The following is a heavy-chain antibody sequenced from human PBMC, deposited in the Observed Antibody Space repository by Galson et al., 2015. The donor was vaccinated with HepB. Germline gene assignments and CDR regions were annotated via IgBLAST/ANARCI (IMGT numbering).Heavy chain of an antibody. D-gene: IGHD1-26*01. J-gene: IGHJ6*02. V-gene: IGHV3-23*01. Sequence: SLRLSCAASGFTFSSYAMTWVRQAPGQGLEWVSSISGSGGSTYYADSVKGRFTISRDNSKNTLYLQLNSLRAEDAAIYFCAKSGAVGATGHAWGTYGTDVWGQGTTVTVSS. CDR1: GFTFSSYA. CDR2: ISGSGGST. CDR3: AKSGAVGATGHAWGTYGTDV.